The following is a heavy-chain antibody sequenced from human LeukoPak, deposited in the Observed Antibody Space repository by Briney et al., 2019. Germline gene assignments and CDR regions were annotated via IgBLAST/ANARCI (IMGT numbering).Heavy chain of an antibody. CDR1: GFTFNAHG. J-gene: IGHJ2*01. Sequence: GGSLRLSCVASGFTFNAHGMHWVRQAPGKGLEGVAFIHYDGSDKNYADSVKGRFTISRDNSKSTLFLQMNSLRAEDTAMYYCARRYGDLSPNWFFDLWGRGTLVTVSS. D-gene: IGHD4-17*01. CDR2: IHYDGSDK. CDR3: ARRYGDLSPNWFFDL. V-gene: IGHV3-30*02.